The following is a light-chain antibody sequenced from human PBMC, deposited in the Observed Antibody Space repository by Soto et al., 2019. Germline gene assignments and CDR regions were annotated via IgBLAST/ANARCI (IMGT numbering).Light chain of an antibody. J-gene: IGLJ1*01. CDR3: CSYAGDFYV. V-gene: IGLV2-11*01. CDR1: YNH. CDR2: EVN. Sequence: QSALTQPRSVSGSPGQSVTISCTGAYNHVSWYQQHPGTVPKLILYEVNERPSGVPGRFSGSKSDNTASLTISGLQTEDEADYFCCSYAGDFYVFGTGNKLTVL.